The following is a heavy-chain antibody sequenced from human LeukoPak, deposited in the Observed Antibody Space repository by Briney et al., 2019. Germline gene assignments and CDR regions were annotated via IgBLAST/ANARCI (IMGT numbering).Heavy chain of an antibody. D-gene: IGHD4-17*01. V-gene: IGHV1-69*05. J-gene: IGHJ4*02. CDR3: ARGSPVYHGDQTFDY. CDR2: IIPIFGTA. Sequence: SVKVSCKASGGTFSSYAISWVRQAPGQGLEWMGRIIPIFGTANYAQKFQGRVTITTDESTSTAYMELSSLRSEDTAVYYCARGSPVYHGDQTFDYWGQGTLVTVSS. CDR1: GGTFSSYA.